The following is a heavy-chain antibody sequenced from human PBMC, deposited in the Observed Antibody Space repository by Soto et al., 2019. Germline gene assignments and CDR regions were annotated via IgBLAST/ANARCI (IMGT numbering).Heavy chain of an antibody. CDR3: ARHKGITKTFDP. CDR2: IYYSGST. Sequence: SETLSLTCTASGGSISSYYWSWIRQPPGKGLEWIGYIYYSGSTNYNPSLKSRVTISVDTSKNQFSLKLSSVTAADTAVYYCARHKGITKTFDPWGQGTLVTVSS. V-gene: IGHV4-59*08. J-gene: IGHJ5*02. D-gene: IGHD1-20*01. CDR1: GGSISSYY.